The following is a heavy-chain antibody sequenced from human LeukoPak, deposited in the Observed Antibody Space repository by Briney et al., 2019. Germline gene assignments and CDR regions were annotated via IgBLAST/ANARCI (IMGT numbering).Heavy chain of an antibody. CDR2: ISSSSSYI. CDR3: ARDQYSSSWAPSYYYYYGMDV. CDR1: GFTFSTYS. D-gene: IGHD6-13*01. V-gene: IGHV3-21*01. J-gene: IGHJ6*02. Sequence: GGSLRLSCAASGFTFSTYSMNWVRQAPGKGLEWVSSISSSSSYIYYADSVKGRFTISRDNAKNSLYLQMNSLRAEDTAVYYCARDQYSSSWAPSYYYYYGMDVWGQGTTVTVSS.